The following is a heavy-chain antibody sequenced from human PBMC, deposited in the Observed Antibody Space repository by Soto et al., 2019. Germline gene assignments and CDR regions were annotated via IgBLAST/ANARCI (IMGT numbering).Heavy chain of an antibody. CDR3: AREYYYDSSSLVGY. Sequence: GGSLRLSCAASGFTFSDYYMSWIRQAPGKGLEWVSYISSSGSTIYYADSVKGRFTISRDNAKNSLYLQMNSLRAEDTAVYYCAREYYYDSSSLVGYWGQGTLVTVSS. CDR2: ISSSGSTI. J-gene: IGHJ4*02. CDR1: GFTFSDYY. V-gene: IGHV3-11*01. D-gene: IGHD3-22*01.